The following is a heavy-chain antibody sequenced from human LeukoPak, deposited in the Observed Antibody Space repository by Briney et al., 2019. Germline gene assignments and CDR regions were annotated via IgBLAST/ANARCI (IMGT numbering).Heavy chain of an antibody. Sequence: PSETLSLTCAVSGGSISSSNWWSWVRQPPGKGLEWIGEIYHSGSTNYNPSLKSRVTISVDKSKNQFSLKLSSVTAADTAIYYCARGGYYGSGNDFRFDPWGQGTLVTVSS. CDR1: GGSISSSNW. J-gene: IGHJ5*02. V-gene: IGHV4-4*02. D-gene: IGHD3-10*01. CDR2: IYHSGST. CDR3: ARGGYYGSGNDFRFDP.